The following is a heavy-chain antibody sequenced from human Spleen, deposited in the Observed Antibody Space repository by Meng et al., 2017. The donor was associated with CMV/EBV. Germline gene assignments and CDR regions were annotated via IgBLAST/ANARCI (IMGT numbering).Heavy chain of an antibody. CDR1: GFTFSSYS. V-gene: IGHV3-7*01. CDR2: IKQDGSEK. J-gene: IGHJ3*02. Sequence: GESLKISCAASGFTFSSYSMNWVRQAPGKGLEWVANIKQDGSEKYYVDSVKGRFTISRDNAKNSLYLQMNSLRAEDTAVYYCARDVALGASTRVAFDIWGQGTMVTVSS. D-gene: IGHD1-26*01. CDR3: ARDVALGASTRVAFDI.